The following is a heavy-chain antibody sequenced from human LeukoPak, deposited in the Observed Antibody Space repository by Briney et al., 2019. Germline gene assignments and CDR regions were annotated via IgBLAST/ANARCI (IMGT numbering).Heavy chain of an antibody. CDR2: ISPGGDRT. CDR1: GFTFSTYA. J-gene: IGHJ4*02. Sequence: GGSLRLSCAASGFTFSTYALSWVRQAPGKGLEWVSAISPGGDRTYYADSVKGRFAISRDNSKNTLYLKMHSLRAEDTAVYYCAKGGCSSTSCSAEFDYWGQGTLVTVSS. V-gene: IGHV3-23*01. CDR3: AKGGCSSTSCSAEFDY. D-gene: IGHD2-2*01.